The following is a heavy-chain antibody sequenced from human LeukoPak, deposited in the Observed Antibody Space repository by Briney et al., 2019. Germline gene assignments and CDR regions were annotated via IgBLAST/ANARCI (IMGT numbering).Heavy chain of an antibody. J-gene: IGHJ4*02. CDR2: ISGSGGST. V-gene: IGHV3-23*01. D-gene: IGHD6-19*01. CDR3: AKPPGWYSSGWYYFDY. CDR1: GFTFSSYA. Sequence: PGGSLRLSCAASGFTFSSYAMSWVRQAPGKGLEWVSAISGSGGSTYYADSVKGRFTISRDNSKNTLYLQMNSLRAEDTAVYYCAKPPGWYSSGWYYFDYWGQGTLVTVSS.